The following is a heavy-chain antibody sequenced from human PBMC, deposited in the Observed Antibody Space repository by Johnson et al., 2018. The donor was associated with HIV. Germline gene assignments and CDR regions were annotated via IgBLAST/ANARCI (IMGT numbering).Heavy chain of an antibody. V-gene: IGHV3-9*01. Sequence: VQLVESGGCVVQPGGSLRLSCAASGFTFDDYAMHWVRQAPGKGLEWVSGISWNSGSIGYADSVKGRFTISRDNAKNSLYLQMNSRSAEDTAVYYCARGMSSGPWAGGDAFDIWGQGTMVTVSS. CDR2: ISWNSGSI. D-gene: IGHD3-22*01. CDR1: GFTFDDYA. J-gene: IGHJ3*02. CDR3: ARGMSSGPWAGGDAFDI.